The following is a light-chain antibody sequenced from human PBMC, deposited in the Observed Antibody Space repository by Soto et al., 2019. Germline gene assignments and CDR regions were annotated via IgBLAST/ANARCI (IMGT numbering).Light chain of an antibody. CDR1: QSISSW. CDR3: QQYNSYGYT. J-gene: IGKJ2*01. V-gene: IGKV1-5*03. CDR2: KAS. Sequence: DIQMTQSPSTLSASVGDRVTITCRASQSISSWLAWYQQKPGKAPKLLIYKASSLESGVPSRFSGSGSRTEFTLTISSLQPDDFAPYYCQQYNSYGYTFGQGTKLEIK.